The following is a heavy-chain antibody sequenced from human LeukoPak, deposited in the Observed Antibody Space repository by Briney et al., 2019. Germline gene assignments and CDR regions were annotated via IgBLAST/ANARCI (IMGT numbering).Heavy chain of an antibody. J-gene: IGHJ6*04. CDR2: IYYSGST. Sequence: SETLSLTCTVSGGSISSSYWSWIRQPPGKGLEWIGYIYYSGSTNYNPSLKSRVTISVDTSKNQSSLKLTSVTAADTAVYYCARALPPDVWGKGTTVTVSS. CDR3: ARALPPDV. V-gene: IGHV4-59*01. CDR1: GGSISSSY.